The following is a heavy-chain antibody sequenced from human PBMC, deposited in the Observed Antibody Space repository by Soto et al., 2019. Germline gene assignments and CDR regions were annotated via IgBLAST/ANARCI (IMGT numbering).Heavy chain of an antibody. CDR1: GFAFSRFS. Sequence: EVQLVESGGGLVQPGGSLRLSCAASGFAFSRFSMNWVRQAAGKGLEWISYVSTSSGTIYYADSVKGRFTISRDNAKNSLYLQMNSLRAEDTAVYYCARDWAPGDYGFGYWGQGTLVTVS. CDR2: VSTSSGTI. D-gene: IGHD4-17*01. V-gene: IGHV3-48*01. J-gene: IGHJ4*02. CDR3: ARDWAPGDYGFGY.